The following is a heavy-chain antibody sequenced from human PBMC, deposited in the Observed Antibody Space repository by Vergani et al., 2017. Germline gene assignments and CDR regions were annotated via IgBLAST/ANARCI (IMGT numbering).Heavy chain of an antibody. CDR1: GFTVSSNY. J-gene: IGHJ4*02. Sequence: EVQLVETGGGLIQPGGSLRLSCAASGFTVSSNYMSWVRQAPGKGLEWVSVIYSGGSTYYADSVKGRFTISRDNSKNTLYLQMNSLRAEDTAVYYCAREGPPYSSGVFCDYWGQGTLVTVSS. V-gene: IGHV3-53*02. CDR2: IYSGGST. D-gene: IGHD6-19*01. CDR3: AREGPPYSSGVFCDY.